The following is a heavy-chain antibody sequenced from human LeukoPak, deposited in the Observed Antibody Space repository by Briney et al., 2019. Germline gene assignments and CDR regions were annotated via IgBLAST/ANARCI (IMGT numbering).Heavy chain of an antibody. D-gene: IGHD2-15*01. CDR3: AKDSRRVVAAYYFDY. V-gene: IGHV3-23*01. CDR2: ISGGGETT. CDR1: GFTFNNYA. J-gene: IGHJ4*02. Sequence: GGSLRLSCAASGFTFNNYAMNWVRQAPGKGLEWVSSISGGGETTYYADSVKGRFTISRDNSKNTLYLQMNSLRAEDTAVYYCAKDSRRVVAAYYFDYWGQGTLVTVSS.